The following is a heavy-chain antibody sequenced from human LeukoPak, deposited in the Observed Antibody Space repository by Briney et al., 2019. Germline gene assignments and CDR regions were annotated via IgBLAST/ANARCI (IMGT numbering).Heavy chain of an antibody. CDR1: GYTLTGYY. CDR2: INPNSGGT. D-gene: IGHD2-15*01. CDR3: ARGFRVLSLVVVGAYYMDG. Sequence: ASVKVSCKASGYTLTGYYMHWVRQAPGQGLEWMGWINPNSGGTNYAQKYQGRVTMIRDTSISTAYMELSRLRSDDTAVYYCARGFRVLSLVVVGAYYMDGGGKGIAVAVS. J-gene: IGHJ6*03. V-gene: IGHV1-2*02.